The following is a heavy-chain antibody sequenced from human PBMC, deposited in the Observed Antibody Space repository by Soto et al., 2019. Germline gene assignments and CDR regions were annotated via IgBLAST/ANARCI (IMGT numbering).Heavy chain of an antibody. D-gene: IGHD3-10*01. V-gene: IGHV4-30-2*01. J-gene: IGHJ6*02. CDR3: ARGRDYYGSGSYRYAPYYYGMDV. CDR1: GGSISSGGYS. CDR2: IYHSGST. Sequence: PSETLSLTCAVSGGSISSGGYSWSWIRQPPGKGLEWIGYIYHSGSTYYNPSLKSRVTISVDRSKNQFSLKLSSVTAADTAVYYCARGRDYYGSGSYRYAPYYYGMDVWGQGTTVTVSS.